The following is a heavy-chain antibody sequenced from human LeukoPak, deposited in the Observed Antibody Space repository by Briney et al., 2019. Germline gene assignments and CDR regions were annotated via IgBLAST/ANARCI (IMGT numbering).Heavy chain of an antibody. D-gene: IGHD1-26*01. V-gene: IGHV3-21*01. J-gene: IGHJ4*02. Sequence: GGSLRLSCAASGFTFSSYSMNWVRQAPGKGLEWVSSISSSSSYIYYADSVKGRFTISRDNAKNSLYLQMNSLRAEDTAVYYCARVSGSSSQYFDYWGQGTLVTVSS. CDR3: ARVSGSSSQYFDY. CDR2: ISSSSSYI. CDR1: GFTFSSYS.